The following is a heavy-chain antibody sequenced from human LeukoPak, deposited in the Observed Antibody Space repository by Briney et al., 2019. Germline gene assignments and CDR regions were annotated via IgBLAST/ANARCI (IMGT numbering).Heavy chain of an antibody. Sequence: ASVKVSCKASGYTFTSFAINWLRQTPGQGPEWVGWINTHTGNPSYAQGFTGRFVFSLDTSVSTAYLQISSLKVEDTAVYYCVRDGYNSLSSDFDYWGQGTLVTVSS. V-gene: IGHV7-4-1*02. CDR2: INTHTGNP. CDR1: GYTFTSFA. D-gene: IGHD3-22*01. CDR3: VRDGYNSLSSDFDY. J-gene: IGHJ4*02.